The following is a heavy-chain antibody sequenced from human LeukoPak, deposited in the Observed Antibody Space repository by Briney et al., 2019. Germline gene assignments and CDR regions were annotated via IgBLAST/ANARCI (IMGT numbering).Heavy chain of an antibody. D-gene: IGHD3-10*01. CDR1: GYTFTGYY. J-gene: IGHJ4*02. Sequence: SVKVSCKASGYTFTGYYMHWVRQPPGQGLEWMGWINPNSGGTNYAQKFQGRVTITRDTSISTAYMELSRMRSDDTAVYYCAREEGFGEFHFDYWGQGTLVTVSS. CDR3: AREEGFGEFHFDY. V-gene: IGHV1-2*02. CDR2: INPNSGGT.